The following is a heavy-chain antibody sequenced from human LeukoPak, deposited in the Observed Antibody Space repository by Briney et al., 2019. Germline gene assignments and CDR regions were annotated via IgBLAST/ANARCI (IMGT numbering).Heavy chain of an antibody. D-gene: IGHD3-10*01. V-gene: IGHV4-59*08. J-gene: IGHJ4*02. Sequence: SETLSLTCSVSSGSIRSFYWSWIRQPPGKGLEWIGYIYNTGDTEYNPSPKSRVTISVDTSNQQFSLRLSSVTAADTAIYYCARSYHYGSGSYSYYFDFWGQGTLVTVSS. CDR2: IYNTGDT. CDR3: ARSYHYGSGSYSYYFDF. CDR1: SGSIRSFY.